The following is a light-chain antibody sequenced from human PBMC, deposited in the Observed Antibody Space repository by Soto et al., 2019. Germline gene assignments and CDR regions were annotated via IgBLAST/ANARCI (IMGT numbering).Light chain of an antibody. Sequence: QSALTQPASVSGSPGQSITISCTGTSSDFGSYSLVSWYQQHPGKAPKLMIYEDSKRPSGVSNRFSGSKSGNTASLTISGLQAEDDADYYCCSYAGSSTYVFGTGTKVTGL. CDR2: EDS. J-gene: IGLJ1*01. CDR1: SSDFGSYSL. V-gene: IGLV2-23*01. CDR3: CSYAGSSTYV.